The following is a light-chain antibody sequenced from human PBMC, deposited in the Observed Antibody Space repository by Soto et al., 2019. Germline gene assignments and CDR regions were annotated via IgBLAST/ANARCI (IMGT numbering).Light chain of an antibody. CDR1: QSISTY. Sequence: DIQMTQSPSSLSASVGDRVTITCRASQSISTYLHWYQQKPGTAPKLLIYATSNLQSGVPSRFSGSGSGTDFTLTISSLQPEDFATYYCQQAYSTPWTFGQGTKVDI. CDR3: QQAYSTPWT. CDR2: ATS. V-gene: IGKV1-39*01. J-gene: IGKJ1*01.